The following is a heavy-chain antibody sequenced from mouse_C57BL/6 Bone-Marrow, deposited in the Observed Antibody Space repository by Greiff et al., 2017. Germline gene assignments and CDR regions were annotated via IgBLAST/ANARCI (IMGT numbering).Heavy chain of an antibody. CDR1: GFTFSDAW. CDR2: IRNKANNHAT. J-gene: IGHJ4*01. CDR3: TRGYYYGSRYAMDY. Sequence: EVQLQESGGGLVQPGGSMKLSCAASGFTFSDAWMDWVRQSPEKGLEWVAEIRNKANNHATYYAESVKGRFTISRDDSKSSVYLQMNSLRAEDTGIYYCTRGYYYGSRYAMDYWGQGTSVTVSS. V-gene: IGHV6-6*01. D-gene: IGHD1-1*01.